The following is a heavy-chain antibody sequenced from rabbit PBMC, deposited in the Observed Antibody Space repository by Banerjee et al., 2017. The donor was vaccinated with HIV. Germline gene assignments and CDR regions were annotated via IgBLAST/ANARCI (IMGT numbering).Heavy chain of an antibody. CDR2: TYPDYGTT. Sequence: QEQLVESGGGLVTLGGSLKLSCKASGIDFSTYGISWVRQAPGKGLEWIAYTYPDYGTTDYASWVNGRFTISSDSAQNTVDLQMNSLTAADTATYFCARDLGYADSSYHSLWGPGTLVTVS. V-gene: IGHV1S47*01. D-gene: IGHD8-1*01. CDR1: GIDFSTYG. J-gene: IGHJ4*01. CDR3: ARDLGYADSSYHSL.